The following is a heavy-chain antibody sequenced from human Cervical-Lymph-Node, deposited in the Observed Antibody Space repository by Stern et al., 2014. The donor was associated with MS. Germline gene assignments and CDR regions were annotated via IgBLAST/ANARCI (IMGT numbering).Heavy chain of an antibody. V-gene: IGHV3-30*18. D-gene: IGHD2-2*01. Sequence: VQLVESGGGVVQPGRSLRLSCAASGFTFSNYGMHWVRQAPGKGLAWVAVILYDGTNPYYADSMKDRFTISRDNSKSTLYLQMNSLRTEDTAVYYCAKVGCRRTTQRCYFDNWGQGTLVTVSS. CDR1: GFTFSNYG. CDR2: ILYDGTNP. J-gene: IGHJ4*02. CDR3: AKVGCRRTTQRCYFDN.